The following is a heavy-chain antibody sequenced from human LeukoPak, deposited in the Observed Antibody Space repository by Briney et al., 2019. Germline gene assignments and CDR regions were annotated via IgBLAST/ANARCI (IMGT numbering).Heavy chain of an antibody. J-gene: IGHJ4*02. D-gene: IGHD1-26*01. CDR1: GFTFSSYS. V-gene: IGHV3-21*01. CDR2: ISSSGSYI. CDR3: ARDSRLVGEWELYFDY. Sequence: GGSLRLSCAASGFTFSSYSMNWVRQAPGKGLEWVSSISSSGSYIYYADSVKGRFTISRDNAKNSLYLQMNSLRAEDTAVYYCARDSRLVGEWELYFDYWGQGTLVTVSS.